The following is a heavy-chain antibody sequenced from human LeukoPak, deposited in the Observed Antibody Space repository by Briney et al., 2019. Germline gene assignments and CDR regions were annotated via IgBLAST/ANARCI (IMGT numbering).Heavy chain of an antibody. CDR2: INPSGGST. Sequence: GASVKVSCKASGYTFTSYYMHWVRQAPGQGLEWMGIINPSGGSTNYAQKFQGRVTITADKSTSTAYMELSSLRSEDTAVYYCARDEGLEMVKGGFFDYWGQGTLVTVSS. CDR3: ARDEGLEMVKGGFFDY. CDR1: GYTFTSYY. J-gene: IGHJ4*02. D-gene: IGHD5-24*01. V-gene: IGHV1-46*01.